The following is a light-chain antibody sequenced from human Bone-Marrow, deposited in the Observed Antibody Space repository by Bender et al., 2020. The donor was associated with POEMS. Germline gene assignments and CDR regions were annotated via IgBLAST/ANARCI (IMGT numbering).Light chain of an antibody. J-gene: IGLJ2*01. Sequence: SYELTQPPSVSVSPGQTARITCSGDTLSKQYVYWYQQKPGQAPVSVIYKDSERPSGVPERFSGSSSGTRVTLTISGVQAEDEADYYCQSADSSGTYRVFGGGTKLTVL. CDR1: TLSKQY. CDR3: QSADSSGTYRV. V-gene: IGLV3-25*03. CDR2: KDS.